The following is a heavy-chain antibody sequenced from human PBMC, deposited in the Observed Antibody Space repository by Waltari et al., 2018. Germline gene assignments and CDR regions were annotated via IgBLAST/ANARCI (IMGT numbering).Heavy chain of an antibody. V-gene: IGHV4-38-2*01. CDR2: IYHSGST. Sequence: QVQLQESGPGLVKPSETLSLTCAVSGYSISSGYYWGWIRQPPGKGLEWIGSIYHSGSTYYNPSLKSRVTISVDTSKNQFSLKLSSVTAADTAVYYCAGASDCTGGVCYDYWGQGTLVTVSS. D-gene: IGHD2-8*02. J-gene: IGHJ4*02. CDR3: AGASDCTGGVCYDY. CDR1: GYSISSGYY.